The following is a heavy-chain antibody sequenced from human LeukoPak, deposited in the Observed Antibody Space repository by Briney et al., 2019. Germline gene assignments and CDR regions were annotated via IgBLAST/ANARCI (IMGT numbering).Heavy chain of an antibody. CDR1: GGSISSYY. Sequence: SETLSLTCTVSGGSISSYYRSWIRQPAGKGLEWIGRIYTSGSTNYNPSLKSRVTMSVDTSKNQFSLKLSSVNAADTAVYYCARDTDSPHYYDSSGYLRAEAFDIWGQGTMVTVSS. V-gene: IGHV4-4*07. D-gene: IGHD3-22*01. J-gene: IGHJ3*02. CDR2: IYTSGST. CDR3: ARDTDSPHYYDSSGYLRAEAFDI.